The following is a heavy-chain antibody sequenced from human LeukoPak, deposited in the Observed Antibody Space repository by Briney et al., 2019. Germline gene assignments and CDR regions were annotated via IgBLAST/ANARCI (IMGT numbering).Heavy chain of an antibody. CDR2: IYTSGST. D-gene: IGHD3-16*02. V-gene: IGHV4-4*07. CDR3: AREGITFGGVIAGNRMIDY. CDR1: GGSISSYY. Sequence: PSETLSLTCTVSGGSISSYYWSWIRQPAGKGLEWIGRIYTSGSTNYNPSLKSRVTMSVDTSKNQFSLKLSSVTAADTAAYYCAREGITFGGVIAGNRMIDYWGQGTLVTVSS. J-gene: IGHJ4*02.